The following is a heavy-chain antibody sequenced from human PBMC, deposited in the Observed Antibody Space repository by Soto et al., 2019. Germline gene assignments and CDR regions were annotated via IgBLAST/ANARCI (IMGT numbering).Heavy chain of an antibody. CDR3: ARQRGVYSYWFYYFDY. V-gene: IGHV4-39*01. Sequence: PSETLSLTCSVSDGSITGSTFYWGWIRQPPGKGLEWIGSIHYSGGTHYNPSLKSRVTISVDTSTNQFFLKLSSVTAADTDVYYCARQRGVYSYWFYYFDYWGQGTLVTVSS. J-gene: IGHJ4*02. CDR2: IHYSGGT. CDR1: DGSITGSTFY. D-gene: IGHD3-10*01.